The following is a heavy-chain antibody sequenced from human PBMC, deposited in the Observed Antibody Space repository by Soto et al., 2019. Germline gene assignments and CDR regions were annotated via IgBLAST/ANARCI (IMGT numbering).Heavy chain of an antibody. CDR2: ISTSSGYI. CDR1: GFTFSGYT. Sequence: EVQLVESGGGLVKPGGSLRLSCAASGFTFSGYTVNWVRQAPGKGLEWVSAISTSSGYIYYADSVKGRFTISRDNAKKALYLQLHSMRDGDTAVYYCARDAYRATTFTTGDACYAMAVWGQGTTVTVSS. CDR3: ARDAYRATTFTTGDACYAMAV. D-gene: IGHD1-1*01. J-gene: IGHJ6*02. V-gene: IGHV3-21*01.